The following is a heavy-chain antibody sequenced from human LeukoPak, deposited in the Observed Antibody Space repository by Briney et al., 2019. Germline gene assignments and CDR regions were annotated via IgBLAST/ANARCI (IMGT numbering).Heavy chain of an antibody. CDR2: IYYGGST. Sequence: SETLSLTCTVSGGSISSSSFYWGWIRQPPGKGLEWIGSIYYGGSTYYNPSLKSRVTISVDTSKNQFSLKLNSVTAADTAVYYCARGLYSSGWLLDYWGQGTLVTVSS. CDR3: ARGLYSSGWLLDY. D-gene: IGHD6-19*01. J-gene: IGHJ4*02. V-gene: IGHV4-39*07. CDR1: GGSISSSSFY.